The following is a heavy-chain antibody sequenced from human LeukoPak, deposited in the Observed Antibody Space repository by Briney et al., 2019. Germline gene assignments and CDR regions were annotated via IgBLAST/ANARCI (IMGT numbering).Heavy chain of an antibody. CDR1: GFTFSSYW. CDR2: IKQDGSEK. J-gene: IGHJ6*03. D-gene: IGHD4-17*01. V-gene: IGHV3-7*01. Sequence: GGSLRLSCAASGFTFSSYWMRWVRQAPGKGLEWVANIKQDGSEKYYVDSVKGRFTISRDNAKNSLYLQMNSLRAEDTAVYYCARGDYGDYMDVWGKGTTVTVSS. CDR3: ARGDYGDYMDV.